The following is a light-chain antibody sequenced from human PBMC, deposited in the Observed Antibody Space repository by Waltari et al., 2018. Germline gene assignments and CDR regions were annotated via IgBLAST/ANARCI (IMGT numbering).Light chain of an antibody. CDR1: SSNVGNYNR. Sequence: QSALTQPASVYGSPGQSITISCTGTSSNVGNYNRVSWYQQHPGKAPKLMIYAVSKRPSGVSDRFSGSKSGDMASLTISGLQPEDEAEYFCSSYAGSSKGVFGGGTKVTVL. CDR3: SSYAGSSKGV. J-gene: IGLJ2*01. CDR2: AVS. V-gene: IGLV2-23*02.